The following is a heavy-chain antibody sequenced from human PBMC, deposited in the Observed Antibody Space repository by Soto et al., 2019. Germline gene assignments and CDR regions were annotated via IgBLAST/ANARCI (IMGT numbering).Heavy chain of an antibody. J-gene: IGHJ4*02. D-gene: IGHD6-19*01. CDR2: INPSGGST. CDR3: ARAVAVPADFDY. V-gene: IGHV1-46*01. CDR1: GYTFTNYG. Sequence: ASVKVSCKTSGYTFTNYGATWVRQAPGQGLEWMGIINPSGGSTSYAQKFQGRVTITRDTSASTAYMELSSLRSEGTAVYYCARAVAVPADFDYWGQGTLVTVSS.